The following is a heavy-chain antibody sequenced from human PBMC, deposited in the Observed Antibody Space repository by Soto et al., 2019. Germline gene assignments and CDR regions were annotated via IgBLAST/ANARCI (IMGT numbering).Heavy chain of an antibody. CDR1: GGTFTYYG. V-gene: IGHV1-69*01. CDR3: ARDLGTTIAGPPRRETYGLVDP. CDR2: IIPIIGPA. D-gene: IGHD3-22*01. J-gene: IGHJ5*02. Sequence: QVQLVQSGAEVKRPGSSVKLSCKASGGTFTYYGISWVRQAPRQGLEWMAGIIPIIGPATYAQKFQGRLTITGDQSTSTAYMELSSLGSEDTALYCRARDLGTTIAGPPRRETYGLVDPWGQGTLVTVSS.